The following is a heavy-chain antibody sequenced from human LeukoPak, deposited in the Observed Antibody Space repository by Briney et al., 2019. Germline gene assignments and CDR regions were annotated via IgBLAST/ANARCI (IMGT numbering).Heavy chain of an antibody. V-gene: IGHV4-59*01. CDR3: ARGRTTLIRGIRPFDT. J-gene: IGHJ5*02. Sequence: PSDTLSLTCTVSGGSISSYYWSWIRQPPGKGLEWIGYIYYSGSTNYNPSLKSRVTISVDTSKNQFSLKLSSVTAADTAVYYCARGRTTLIRGIRPFDTWGQGTLVTVSS. CDR2: IYYSGST. CDR1: GGSISSYY. D-gene: IGHD3-22*01.